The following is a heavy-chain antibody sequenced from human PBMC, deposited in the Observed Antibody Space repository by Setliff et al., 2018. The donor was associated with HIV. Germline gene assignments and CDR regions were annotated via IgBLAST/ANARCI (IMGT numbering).Heavy chain of an antibody. J-gene: IGHJ4*02. CDR3: ARICRNFWSGCVADS. V-gene: IGHV4-34*01. CDR2: IHHSGST. Sequence: SETLSLTCAVYGGSLSGYYWSWIRQPPGKGLEWIGEIHHSGSTNYNPSLKSRVTISVDTSKNQLSLKVKSVTAADTAIYYCARICRNFWSGCVADSWGQGTLVTVSS. CDR1: GGSLSGYY. D-gene: IGHD3-3*01.